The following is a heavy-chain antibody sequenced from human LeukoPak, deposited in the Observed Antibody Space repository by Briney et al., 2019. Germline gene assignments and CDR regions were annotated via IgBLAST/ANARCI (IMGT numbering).Heavy chain of an antibody. Sequence: PGRSLRLACAASGFTFRNYGMHCVRQAPGKGLAWVAVISDDGSYKNYADSVKGRFTISRDNSNNTLYLQMNSLRAEDTAVYYWAKDRDTTSSGTFDFWGQGTLVTVSS. V-gene: IGHV3-30*18. CDR1: GFTFRNYG. D-gene: IGHD6-13*01. CDR3: AKDRDTTSSGTFDF. CDR2: ISDDGSYK. J-gene: IGHJ4*02.